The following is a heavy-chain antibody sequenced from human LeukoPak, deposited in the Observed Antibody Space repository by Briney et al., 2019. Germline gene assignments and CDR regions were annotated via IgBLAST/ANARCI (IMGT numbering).Heavy chain of an antibody. V-gene: IGHV4-4*07. Sequence: PSETLSLTCSVSGDSISYFYWSWIRQAAGKGLEWIGRISGSGSTDYNASLKSRVTISVDTSKNQFSLKLSSVTAADTAVYYCARGFGYWGQGTLVTVSS. CDR2: ISGSGST. CDR1: GDSISYFY. J-gene: IGHJ4*02. CDR3: ARGFGY. D-gene: IGHD3-10*01.